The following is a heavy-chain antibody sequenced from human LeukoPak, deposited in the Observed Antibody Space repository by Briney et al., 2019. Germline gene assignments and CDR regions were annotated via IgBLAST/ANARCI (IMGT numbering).Heavy chain of an antibody. CDR2: INWNGGST. J-gene: IGHJ4*02. D-gene: IGHD3-10*01. CDR1: GFTFDNYA. CDR3: ARDSGWKALEY. Sequence: GGFLRLSCAASGFTFDNYAMNWVRQAPGKGLEWVCGINWNGGSTGYADSVKGRFTIFRDNAKKSLYLQMNSLRAEDTALYYCARDSGWKALEYWGQGTLVTVSS. V-gene: IGHV3-20*04.